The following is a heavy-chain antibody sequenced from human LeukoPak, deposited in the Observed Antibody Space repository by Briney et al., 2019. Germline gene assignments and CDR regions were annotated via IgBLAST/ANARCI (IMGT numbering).Heavy chain of an antibody. D-gene: IGHD4-17*01. V-gene: IGHV4-34*01. CDR2: INHSGST. CDR3: ARDPGYGDSDWFDP. CDR1: GGSFSGYY. Sequence: SETLSLTCAVYGGSFSGYYWSWIRQPPGKGLEWIGEINHSGSTNYNPSLKSRVTISVDTSKNQFSLKLSSVTAADTAVYYCARDPGYGDSDWFDPWGQGTLVTVSS. J-gene: IGHJ5*02.